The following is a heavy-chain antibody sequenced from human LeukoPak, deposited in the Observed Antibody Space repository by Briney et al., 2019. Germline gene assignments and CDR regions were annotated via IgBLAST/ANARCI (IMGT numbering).Heavy chain of an antibody. Sequence: PGESLKISCKGSGYSFTSYWISWVRQMPGKGLEWMGRIDPSDSYTNYSPSFEGHVTISADKSISTAYLQWGSLKASDIATYYCARHYGAAGDFNYWGQGTLVTVSS. J-gene: IGHJ4*02. CDR3: ARHYGAAGDFNY. D-gene: IGHD6-13*01. CDR1: GYSFTSYW. CDR2: IDPSDSYT. V-gene: IGHV5-10-1*01.